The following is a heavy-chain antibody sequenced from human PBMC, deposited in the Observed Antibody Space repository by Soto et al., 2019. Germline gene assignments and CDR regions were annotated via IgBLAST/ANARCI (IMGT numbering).Heavy chain of an antibody. J-gene: IGHJ6*04. CDR2: IIPVRDLA. D-gene: IGHD3-10*01. Sequence: QAQLVQSGAEVKKPGSSVKVSCKASGGTFNRETFSWVRQAPGQGLQWMGRIIPVRDLADYAQKFQGRVTITADTSTTTVYLDLSGLGSDDTAVYYCARGGKLGGDLDAWGKGTPVIVSS. CDR1: GGTFNRET. CDR3: ARGGKLGGDLDA. V-gene: IGHV1-69*02.